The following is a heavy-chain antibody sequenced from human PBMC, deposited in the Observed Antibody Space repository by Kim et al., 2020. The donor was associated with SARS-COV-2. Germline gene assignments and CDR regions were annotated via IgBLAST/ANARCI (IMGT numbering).Heavy chain of an antibody. CDR3: AREGSGSQDFDY. J-gene: IGHJ4*02. V-gene: IGHV6-1*01. D-gene: IGHD6-25*01. Sequence: DYAVSVKSRIAINPETSKSQFSLHLNSVTPEDTAVYYCAREGSGSQDFDYWGQGTLDTVSS.